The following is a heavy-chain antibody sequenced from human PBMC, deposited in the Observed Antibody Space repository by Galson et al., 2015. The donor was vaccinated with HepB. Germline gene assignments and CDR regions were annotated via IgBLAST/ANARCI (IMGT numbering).Heavy chain of an antibody. D-gene: IGHD3-3*01. CDR3: AKTQTIFGVVDFDY. J-gene: IGHJ4*02. CDR2: ISYDGSNK. CDR1: GFTFSSYG. V-gene: IGHV3-30*18. Sequence: SLRLSCAASGFTFSSYGVHWVRQAPGKGLEWVAVISYDGSNKYYADSVKGRFTISRDNSKNTLYLQMNSLRAEDTAVYYCAKTQTIFGVVDFDYWGQGTLVTVSS.